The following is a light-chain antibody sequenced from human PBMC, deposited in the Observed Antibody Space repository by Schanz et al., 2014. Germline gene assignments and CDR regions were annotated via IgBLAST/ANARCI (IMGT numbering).Light chain of an antibody. CDR3: QQYSAFGLT. Sequence: EIVMTQSPVTLSVSPGEGATLSCRASQSVSSNLAWYQQKPGQAPRLLMFNASTRATGIPARFSGSGSGTEFSLTISSLQSEDFATYYCQQYSAFGLTFGGGTKVDIK. V-gene: IGKV3-15*01. CDR1: QSVSSN. CDR2: NAS. J-gene: IGKJ4*01.